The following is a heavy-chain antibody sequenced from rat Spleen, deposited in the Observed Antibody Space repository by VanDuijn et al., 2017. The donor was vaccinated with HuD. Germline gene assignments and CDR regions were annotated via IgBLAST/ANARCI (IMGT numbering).Heavy chain of an antibody. Sequence: EVQLVESGGGLVQPGRSMKLSCAASGLSFSNYYMAWVRQAPTKGLEWVASISTGGGNTYYRDSVKGRFTISRDNAKRTLYLEMNSLRSEDTATYYCTRHSSTYYVMDAWGQGTSVTVSS. CDR1: GLSFSNYY. J-gene: IGHJ4*01. V-gene: IGHV5-25*01. D-gene: IGHD1-2*01. CDR3: TRHSSTYYVMDA. CDR2: ISTGGGNT.